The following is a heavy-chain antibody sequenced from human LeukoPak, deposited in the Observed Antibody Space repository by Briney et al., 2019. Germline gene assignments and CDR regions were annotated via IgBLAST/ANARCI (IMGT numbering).Heavy chain of an antibody. J-gene: IGHJ3*02. Sequence: GASLKVSCKPSGYTFTGYYMHWVRQAPGQGLEWMGWINPNSGDTNYAQKFQGRVTMTRDTSISTAYMELSTLRSDDTAVYYCAREGLQMHMASDAFDIWGQGTMVTVSS. CDR2: INPNSGDT. CDR1: GYTFTGYY. D-gene: IGHD5-24*01. CDR3: AREGLQMHMASDAFDI. V-gene: IGHV1-2*02.